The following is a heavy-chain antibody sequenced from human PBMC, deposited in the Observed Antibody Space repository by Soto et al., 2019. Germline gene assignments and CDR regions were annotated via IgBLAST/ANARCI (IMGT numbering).Heavy chain of an antibody. CDR3: AKAGYSYGNYFDY. CDR2: ISYDGSNK. J-gene: IGHJ4*02. V-gene: IGHV3-30*18. CDR1: GFTFSSYG. D-gene: IGHD5-18*01. Sequence: GGSLRLSCAASGFTFSSYGMHWVRQAPGKGLEWVAVISYDGSNKYYADSVKGRFTISRDNSKNTLYLQMNSLRAEDTAVYYCAKAGYSYGNYFDYWGQGTLVTVSS.